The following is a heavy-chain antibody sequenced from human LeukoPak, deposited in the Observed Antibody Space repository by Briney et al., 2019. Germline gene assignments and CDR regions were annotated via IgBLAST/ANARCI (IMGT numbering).Heavy chain of an antibody. CDR3: ASTGIAAAGSDY. Sequence: SETLSLTCTVSGGSISSGSYYWSWIRQPAGKGLEWIGRIYTSGSTNCNPSLKSRVTISVDTSKNQFSLKLSSVTAADTAVYYCASTGIAAAGSDYWGQGTLVTVSS. D-gene: IGHD6-13*01. CDR1: GGSISSGSYY. V-gene: IGHV4-61*02. J-gene: IGHJ4*02. CDR2: IYTSGST.